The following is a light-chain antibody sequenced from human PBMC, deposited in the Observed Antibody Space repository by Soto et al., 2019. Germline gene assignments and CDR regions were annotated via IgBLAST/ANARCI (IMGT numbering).Light chain of an antibody. Sequence: DIHMTQAPSSLPASVGDRVTITCRASQTIGNYLNWYQQRPGKAPNLLISPASTLQSGVPSRFSGSGSGTDYTLTITSLQPEDFETYYCQQSYNTPRTFGQGTKVDIK. J-gene: IGKJ1*01. CDR2: PAS. V-gene: IGKV1-39*01. CDR3: QQSYNTPRT. CDR1: QTIGNY.